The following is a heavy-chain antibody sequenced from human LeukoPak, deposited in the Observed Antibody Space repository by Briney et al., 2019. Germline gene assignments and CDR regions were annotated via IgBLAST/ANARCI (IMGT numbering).Heavy chain of an antibody. V-gene: IGHV1-69*04. D-gene: IGHD2-2*01. J-gene: IGHJ6*03. Sequence: SVKVSCKASGGTFSSYTISWVRQAPGQGLEWMGRIIPILGMANYAQKFQGRVTITADKSTSTAYMELSSLRSEDTAVYYCARDGCSSTSCYPYYYMDVWGKGTTVTVSS. CDR2: IIPILGMA. CDR1: GGTFSSYT. CDR3: ARDGCSSTSCYPYYYMDV.